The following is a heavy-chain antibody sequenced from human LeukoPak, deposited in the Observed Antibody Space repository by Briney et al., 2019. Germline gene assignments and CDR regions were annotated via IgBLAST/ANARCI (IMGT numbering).Heavy chain of an antibody. D-gene: IGHD1-26*01. CDR2: ISSSSSTL. CDR3: AKDRTVGASYWYFDL. Sequence: PGGSLRLSCAASGFTFSSCSMNWVRQAPGKGLEWVSYISSSSSTLYYADSVKGRFTISRDSSKNTLFLHMNTLRAEDTAIYYCAKDRTVGASYWYFDLWGRGTLVTVSS. V-gene: IGHV3-48*01. J-gene: IGHJ2*01. CDR1: GFTFSSCS.